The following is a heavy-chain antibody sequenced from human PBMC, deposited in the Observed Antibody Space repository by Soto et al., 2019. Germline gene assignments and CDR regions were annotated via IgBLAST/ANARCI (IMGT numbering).Heavy chain of an antibody. CDR3: ARPDGITGTVDAFDI. V-gene: IGHV1-18*01. D-gene: IGHD1-7*01. CDR1: GYTFTSYD. Sequence: ASVKVSCKASGYTFTSYDINWVRQAPGQGLEWMGWISPYNGNTGYAQKLQGRVTMTTDTSTSTAYMELRSLRSDDTAVYYCARPDGITGTVDAFDIWGQGTMVTVSS. J-gene: IGHJ3*02. CDR2: ISPYNGNT.